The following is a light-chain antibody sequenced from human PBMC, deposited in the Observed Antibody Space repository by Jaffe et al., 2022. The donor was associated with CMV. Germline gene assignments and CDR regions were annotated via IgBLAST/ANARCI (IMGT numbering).Light chain of an antibody. Sequence: QSALTQPASVSGSPGQSITISCSGTSSDIGAFTFVSWYQQHPGKAPKLIICDVSHRPSGTSDRFSGSKSGNTASLTISGLQTEDEADYYCSSYTTSSTVVFGTGTRVTVL. V-gene: IGLV2-14*03. CDR2: DVS. CDR3: SSYTTSSTVV. J-gene: IGLJ1*01. CDR1: SSDIGAFTF.